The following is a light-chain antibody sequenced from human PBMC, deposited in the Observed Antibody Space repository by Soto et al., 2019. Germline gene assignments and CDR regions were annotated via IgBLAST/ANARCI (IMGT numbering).Light chain of an antibody. CDR2: DTS. V-gene: IGKV3-11*01. Sequence: LTQSPPILSLSPGERATLSCPASQSVDTYIAWYQQRPGQPPRLLIHDTSHMASGVPARFRGSGAGTDFTLTSTSLEPEGFAVYCCQQRRNSVSFGRGTRLE. J-gene: IGKJ5*01. CDR3: QQRRNSVS. CDR1: QSVDTY.